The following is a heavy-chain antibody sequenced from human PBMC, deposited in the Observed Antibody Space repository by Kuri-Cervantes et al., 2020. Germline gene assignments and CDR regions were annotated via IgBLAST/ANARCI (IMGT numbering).Heavy chain of an antibody. J-gene: IGHJ4*02. CDR3: AKDTAGVSVAGEFDY. CDR2: ITWDGGST. V-gene: IGHV3-43D*03. Sequence: GESLKISCAASGFTLDDYGMYWVRQAPGKGLEWVSCITWDGGSTFYADSVKGRLTISRDNAKNSLYLQMNSLRAEDTALYYCAKDTAGVSVAGEFDYWGQGTLVTVSS. D-gene: IGHD6-19*01. CDR1: GFTLDDYG.